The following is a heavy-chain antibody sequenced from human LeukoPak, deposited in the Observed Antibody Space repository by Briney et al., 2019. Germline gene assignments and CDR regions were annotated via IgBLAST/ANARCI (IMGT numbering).Heavy chain of an antibody. CDR3: ARQLTSGDCDY. CDR1: GYSFTSYW. J-gene: IGHJ4*02. V-gene: IGHV5-10-1*01. D-gene: IGHD1-1*01. CDR2: IDPADSQT. Sequence: GESLRISCQGSGYSFTSYWICWVRQMPGRGLEWMGMIDPADSQTNYSPSFQGHVTISADKSISTVYLQWSTLKASDTAMYYCARQLTSGDCDYWGQGTLVTVSS.